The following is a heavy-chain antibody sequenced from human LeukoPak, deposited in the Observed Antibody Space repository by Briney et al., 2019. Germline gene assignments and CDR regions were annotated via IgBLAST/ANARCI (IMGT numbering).Heavy chain of an antibody. Sequence: GASVKVSCKASGYTFTGYYMHWVRQAPGQGLEWMGWINPNSGGTNYAQKFQGRVTMTRDTSISTAYMELSRLRSDDTAVYYCARVPVWSGYYSAIIDRMYYFDYWGQGTLVTVSS. CDR3: ARVPVWSGYYSAIIDRMYYFDY. V-gene: IGHV1-2*02. CDR2: INPNSGGT. CDR1: GYTFTGYY. J-gene: IGHJ4*02. D-gene: IGHD3-3*01.